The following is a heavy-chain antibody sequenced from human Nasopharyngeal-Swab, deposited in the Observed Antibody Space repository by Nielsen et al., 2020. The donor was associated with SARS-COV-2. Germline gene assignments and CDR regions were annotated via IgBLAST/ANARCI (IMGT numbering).Heavy chain of an antibody. V-gene: IGHV4-59*01. D-gene: IGHD1-1*01. CDR1: GGSISSYY. J-gene: IGHJ6*03. CDR2: IYYSGST. CDR3: ARGGYNSYYYYYYYMDV. Sequence: LETLSLTCTVSGGSISSYYWSWIRQPPGKGLEWIGYIYYSGSTNYNPSLKSRVTISVDTSKNQFSLKLSSVTAADTAVYYCARGGYNSYYYYYYYMDVWGKGTTVTVSS.